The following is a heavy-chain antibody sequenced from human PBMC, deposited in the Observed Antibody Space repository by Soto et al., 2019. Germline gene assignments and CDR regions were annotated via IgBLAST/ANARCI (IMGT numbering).Heavy chain of an antibody. J-gene: IGHJ6*02. CDR3: AREDIVVVTYYGMDV. V-gene: IGHV1-18*01. CDR2: ISAYNGNT. D-gene: IGHD2-15*01. CDR1: GYTFTSYG. Sequence: SVKLSCKASGYTFTSYGISWVRQAPGQGLECMGWISAYNGNTNYAQKLQGRVTMTTDTSTSTAYMELRSLRSDDTAVYYCAREDIVVVTYYGMDVWGQGTTVTVSS.